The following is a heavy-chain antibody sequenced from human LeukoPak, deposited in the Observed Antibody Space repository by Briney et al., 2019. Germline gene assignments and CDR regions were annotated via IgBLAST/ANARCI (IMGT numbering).Heavy chain of an antibody. Sequence: PGGSLRLSCAASGFIFSSYAMSWVRQAPGKGLEWVSTISGSGGSTYYADSVKGRFTISRDNSKNTVYLQMNSLRAEDTAVYYCARGGGLTTVTTGGLDYWGQGTLVTVSS. CDR1: GFIFSSYA. CDR3: ARGGGLTTVTTGGLDY. CDR2: ISGSGGST. V-gene: IGHV3-23*01. D-gene: IGHD4-17*01. J-gene: IGHJ4*02.